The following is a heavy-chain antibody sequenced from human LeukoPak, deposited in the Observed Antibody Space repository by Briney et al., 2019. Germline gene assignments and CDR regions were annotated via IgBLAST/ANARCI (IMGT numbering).Heavy chain of an antibody. CDR3: ARALTIFGVVIFDY. D-gene: IGHD3-3*01. J-gene: IGHJ4*02. V-gene: IGHV1-2*02. CDR1: GYTFTGYY. CDR2: INPNSGGT. Sequence: GASVNVSCKASGYTFTGYYMHWVRQAPGQGLEWMGWINPNSGGTNYAQKFQGRVTMTRDTSISTAYMELSRLRSDDTAVYYCARALTIFGVVIFDYWGQGTLVTVSS.